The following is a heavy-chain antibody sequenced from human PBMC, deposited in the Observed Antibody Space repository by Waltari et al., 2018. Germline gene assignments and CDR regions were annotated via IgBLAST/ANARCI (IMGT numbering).Heavy chain of an antibody. J-gene: IGHJ4*02. CDR1: GFSITGGFQ. CDR2: IYHLGNT. CDR3: ARNWDRGTLTY. D-gene: IGHD1-1*01. Sequence: QVQLQESGPGLVKPSETLSLTCTVSGFSITGGFQWGWVRQPPGKGLEWIGNIYHLGNTYYNPYFKSRLTISVDTSKNQFSLKLTSVTAADTAIYYCARNWDRGTLTYWGQGTLVTVSS. V-gene: IGHV4-38-2*02.